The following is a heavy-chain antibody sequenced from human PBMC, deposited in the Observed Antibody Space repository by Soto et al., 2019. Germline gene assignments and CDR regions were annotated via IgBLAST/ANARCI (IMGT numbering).Heavy chain of an antibody. J-gene: IGHJ4*02. CDR1: GDSFSSSFYY. CDR2: SRYSGST. CDR3: ARVFDY. Sequence: QLQLQESGPGLVKPSETLSLTCAVSGDSFSSSFYYWGWIRQPPGKGLEWIGSSRYSGSTYYNPSLKSRVTRSVDTSKSHFSLKLNSVTAADTAVYYCARVFDYWGQGILVTVSS. V-gene: IGHV4-39*02.